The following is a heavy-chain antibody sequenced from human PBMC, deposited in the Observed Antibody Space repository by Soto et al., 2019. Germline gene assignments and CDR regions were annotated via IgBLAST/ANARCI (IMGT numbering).Heavy chain of an antibody. D-gene: IGHD4-17*01. CDR3: ARDRTVTTSFYYYGMDV. CDR1: GYTFTGYY. V-gene: IGHV1-2*04. J-gene: IGHJ6*02. Sequence: GASVKVSCKASGYTFTGYYMHWVRQAPGQGLEWMGWINPNSGGTNYAQKFQGWVTMTRDTPISTAYMELSRLRSDDTAVYYCARDRTVTTSFYYYGMDVWGQGTTVTVSS. CDR2: INPNSGGT.